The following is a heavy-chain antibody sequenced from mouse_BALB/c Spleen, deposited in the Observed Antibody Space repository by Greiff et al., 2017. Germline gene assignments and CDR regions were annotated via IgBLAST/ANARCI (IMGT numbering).Heavy chain of an antibody. Sequence: EVQLQESGPSLVKPSQTLSLTCSVTGDSITSGYWNWIRKFPGNKLEYMGYISYSGTTYYNPSLKSRISITRDTSKNQYYLQLNSVTTEDTATYYCARRGLTARATWDYAKDYWGQGTSVTVSS. CDR3: ARRGLTARATWDYAKDY. CDR2: ISYSGTT. D-gene: IGHD3-2*01. CDR1: GDSITSGY. J-gene: IGHJ4*01. V-gene: IGHV3-8*02.